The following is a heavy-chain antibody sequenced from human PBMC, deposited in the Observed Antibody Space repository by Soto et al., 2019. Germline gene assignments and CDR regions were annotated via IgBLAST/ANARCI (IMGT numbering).Heavy chain of an antibody. V-gene: IGHV4-34*01. Sequence: PSETLSLPCAVYGGSCRGHYGSWIRQPPGKGLEWIGEINHSGSTNYNPSLKSRVTISVDTSKNQFSLKLSSVTAADTAVYYCARGTGGLGLDSWGQATTVTVS. CDR2: INHSGST. D-gene: IGHD3-16*01. J-gene: IGHJ6*02. CDR1: GGSCRGHY. CDR3: ARGTGGLGLDS.